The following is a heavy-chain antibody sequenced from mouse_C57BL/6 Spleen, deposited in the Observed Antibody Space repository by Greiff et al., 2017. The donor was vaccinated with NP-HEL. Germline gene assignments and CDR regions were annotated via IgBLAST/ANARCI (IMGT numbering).Heavy chain of an antibody. CDR2: ISSGSSTI. V-gene: IGHV5-17*01. Sequence: EVHLVESGGGLVKPGGSLKLSCAASGFTFSAYGMHWVRQAPEKGLEWVAYISSGSSTIFYADTVKGRFTISRDNAKNTLFLQMTSLRAEDTAMYYCASNHYFDYWGQGTTLTVSS. J-gene: IGHJ2*01. CDR3: ASNHYFDY. CDR1: GFTFSAYG.